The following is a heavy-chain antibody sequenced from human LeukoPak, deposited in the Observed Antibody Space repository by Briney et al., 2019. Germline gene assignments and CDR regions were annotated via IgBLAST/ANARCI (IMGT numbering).Heavy chain of an antibody. V-gene: IGHV3-74*03. CDR1: GFIFSTYW. Sequence: GGSLRLSCAASGFIFSTYWMHWVRQAPGKGPVWVSRINSDGSTTTYADSVKGRFTISRDNVKNTLYLQMNSLRAEDTAVYFCARIHFSGYDSFFDYWGQGTLVTVSS. D-gene: IGHD5-12*01. CDR3: ARIHFSGYDSFFDY. CDR2: INSDGSTT. J-gene: IGHJ4*02.